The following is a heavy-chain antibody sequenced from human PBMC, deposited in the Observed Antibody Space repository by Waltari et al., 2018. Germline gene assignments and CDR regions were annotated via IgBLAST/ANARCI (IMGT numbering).Heavy chain of an antibody. V-gene: IGHV4-59*01. Sequence: QVQLQESGPGLVKPSETLSLTCTVSGGSISSYYWSWIRQPPGKGLEWIGYIYYSGSTKSNPSLKSRVTISVDTSKNQFSLKLSSVTAADTAVYYCAKGGRVGIVATIDYNNWFDPWGQGTLVTVSS. CDR2: IYYSGST. CDR3: AKGGRVGIVATIDYNNWFDP. CDR1: GGSISSYY. D-gene: IGHD5-12*01. J-gene: IGHJ5*02.